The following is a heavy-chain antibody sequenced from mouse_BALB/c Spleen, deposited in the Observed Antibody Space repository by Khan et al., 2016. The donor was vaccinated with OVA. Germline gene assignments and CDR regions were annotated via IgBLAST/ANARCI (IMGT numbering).Heavy chain of an antibody. CDR3: ARMPTLITTALDY. Sequence: VELVESGGGLVQPGGSLKLSCAASGFTFSSNTLSWVRQTPAKRLAWVAYITNGGGTTHYPDTVKGIISIYRDNAKNTRSLQMSRLKSEDTAMYYWARMPTLITTALDYWGQGTSVTVSA. V-gene: IGHV5-12-2*01. J-gene: IGHJ4*01. CDR2: ITNGGGTT. D-gene: IGHD1-2*01. CDR1: GFTFSSNT.